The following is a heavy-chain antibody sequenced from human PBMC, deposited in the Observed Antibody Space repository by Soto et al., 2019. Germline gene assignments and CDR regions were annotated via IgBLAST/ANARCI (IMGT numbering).Heavy chain of an antibody. CDR1: GFTFSSYA. V-gene: IGHV3-30-3*01. J-gene: IGHJ3*02. D-gene: IGHD3-9*01. CDR2: ISYDGSNK. CDR3: TRKFYDILTGYYGGAFDI. Sequence: GGSLRLSCAASGFTFSSYAMHWVRQAPGKGLEWVAVISYDGSNKYYADSVKGRLTISRDSSKNTLFLQMNSLRAEDTALYYCTRKFYDILTGYYGGAFDIWGQGTMVTVSS.